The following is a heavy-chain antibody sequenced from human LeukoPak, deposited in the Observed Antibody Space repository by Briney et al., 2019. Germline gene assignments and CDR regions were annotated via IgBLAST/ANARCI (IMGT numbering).Heavy chain of an antibody. CDR3: AKAMAKYNWFDP. CDR1: GGSISSGDYY. Sequence: PSETLSLTCTVSGGSISSGDYYWSWIRQPPGKGLEWIGYIYYSGSTYYNPSLKSRVTISVDTSKNQFSLKLSSVTAADTAVYYCAKAMAKYNWFDPWGQGTLVTVSS. D-gene: IGHD3-10*01. J-gene: IGHJ5*02. CDR2: IYYSGST. V-gene: IGHV4-30-4*01.